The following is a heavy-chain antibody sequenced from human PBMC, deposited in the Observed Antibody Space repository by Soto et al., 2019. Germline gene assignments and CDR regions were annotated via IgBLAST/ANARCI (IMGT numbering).Heavy chain of an antibody. CDR2: IYWNDDK. Sequence: QITLKESGPTLVKPTQTLTLTCTFSGFSLSTSGVGVGWIRQPRGKALEWLALIYWNDDKRYSPSLKSRLTITKDTSKNQVVLTMTNMDPVDTATYYCAHTQLGYCSGGSCYSLYYFDYWGQGTLVTVSS. CDR1: GFSLSTSGVG. CDR3: AHTQLGYCSGGSCYSLYYFDY. D-gene: IGHD2-15*01. J-gene: IGHJ4*02. V-gene: IGHV2-5*01.